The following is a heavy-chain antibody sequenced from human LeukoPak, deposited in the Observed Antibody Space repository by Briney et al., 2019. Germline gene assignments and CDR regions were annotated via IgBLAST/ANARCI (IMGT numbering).Heavy chain of an antibody. V-gene: IGHV4-38-2*02. Sequence: SETLSLTCTVSGYSISTGYYWDWIRQPPGKGLEWIGSIFHSGSTYYNPSLKSRVTISVDTSKKQFSLKLSSVTAADTAVYYCARANYYDSSGYSRGAFDIWGQGTMVTVSS. CDR1: GYSISTGYY. J-gene: IGHJ3*02. D-gene: IGHD3-22*01. CDR3: ARANYYDSSGYSRGAFDI. CDR2: IFHSGST.